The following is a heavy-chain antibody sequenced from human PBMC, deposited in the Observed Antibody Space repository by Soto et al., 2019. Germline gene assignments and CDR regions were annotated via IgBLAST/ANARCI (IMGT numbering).Heavy chain of an antibody. CDR3: ARDDRITMVRGVIITAYYFDY. Sequence: GGSLRLSCAASGFTFSSYAMHWVRQAPGKGLEWVAVISYDGSNKYYADSVKGRFTISRDNSKNRLYLQMNSLGAEDTAVYYYARDDRITMVRGVIITAYYFDYWGQGTLVTVSS. CDR1: GFTFSSYA. V-gene: IGHV3-30-3*01. CDR2: ISYDGSNK. J-gene: IGHJ4*02. D-gene: IGHD3-10*01.